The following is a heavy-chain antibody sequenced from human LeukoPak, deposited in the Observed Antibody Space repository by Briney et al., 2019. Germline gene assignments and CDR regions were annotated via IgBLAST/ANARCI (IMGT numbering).Heavy chain of an antibody. CDR3: AKDTGLWFGEFFDY. J-gene: IGHJ4*02. Sequence: GGSLRLSCAASGFTFSSYAMSWVRQAPGKGLEWVSAISGSGGSTYYADSAKGRFTISGDNSKNTRYLQMNSLRAEDTAVYYCAKDTGLWFGEFFDYWGQGTLVTVSS. V-gene: IGHV3-23*01. CDR2: ISGSGGST. CDR1: GFTFSSYA. D-gene: IGHD3-10*01.